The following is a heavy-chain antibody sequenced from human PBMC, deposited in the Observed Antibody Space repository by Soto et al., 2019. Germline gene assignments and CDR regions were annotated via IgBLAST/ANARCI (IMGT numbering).Heavy chain of an antibody. J-gene: IGHJ4*02. CDR1: GFTFSSYA. V-gene: IGHV3-23*01. Sequence: EVQLLESGGGLVQPGGSLRLSCAASGFTFSSYAMSWVRQAPGKGLEWVSAISGSGGSTYYADSVKGRFTISRDNSKNTLYLQMNSLRAEDTAVYYCANRPYYDIVTGGNYWGQGTLVTVSS. D-gene: IGHD3-9*01. CDR2: ISGSGGST. CDR3: ANRPYYDIVTGGNY.